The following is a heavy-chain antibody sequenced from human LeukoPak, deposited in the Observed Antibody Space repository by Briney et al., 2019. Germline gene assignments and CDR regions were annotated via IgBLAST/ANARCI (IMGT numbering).Heavy chain of an antibody. CDR3: GRWRRWSKIQCFDY. V-gene: IGHV4-34*01. Sequence: PSETLSLTCAVYGGSFSGFYWIWMRQPPGKGLEWIVEINHSVSNNYNPSLKSRVTISVDTSKNQFVLQLSLLTAGDTVGYYVGRWRRWSKIQCFDYWGQGTLVTVSS. CDR2: INHSVSN. J-gene: IGHJ4*02. CDR1: GGSFSGFY. D-gene: IGHD2-15*01.